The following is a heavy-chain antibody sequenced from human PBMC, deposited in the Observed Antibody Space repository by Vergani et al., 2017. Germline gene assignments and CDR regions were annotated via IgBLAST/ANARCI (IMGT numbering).Heavy chain of an antibody. J-gene: IGHJ5*01. V-gene: IGHV3-74*03. CDR3: VRTEYCTGIACNTRFDS. CDR1: GFSFNTYW. CDR2: IDEYGNRA. D-gene: IGHD2-8*02. Sequence: EVQLVESGGGSVQSGGSLRLSCVASGFSFNTYWMHWVLQVPGKGLMWVARIDEYGNRATYGDFETGRFTISRDNAKKTVFLQMNNLRADDAGVYYCVRTEYCTGIACNTRFDSWGQGALVTVSS.